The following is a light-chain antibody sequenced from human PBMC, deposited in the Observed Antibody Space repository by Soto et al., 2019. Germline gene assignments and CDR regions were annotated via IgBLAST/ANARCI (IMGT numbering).Light chain of an antibody. J-gene: IGKJ1*01. CDR2: GAS. CDR3: QQSYNVPRT. Sequence: DVRMTQSPSSLSASVGDTVTITCRASQSIATSLNWFQQKPGKAPALVILGASALHNGVPSRFSASGSGTEFSLSITKLQHEDFATYYCQQSYNVPRTFGQGTKVDFK. V-gene: IGKV1-39*01. CDR1: QSIATS.